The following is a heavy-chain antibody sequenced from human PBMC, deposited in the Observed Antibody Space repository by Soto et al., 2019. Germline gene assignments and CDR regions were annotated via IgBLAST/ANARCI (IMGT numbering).Heavy chain of an antibody. CDR2: IKSKTDGGTT. Sequence: GGSLRLSCAASGFTFSNAWMSWVSQAPGKGLEWVGRIKSKTDGGTTDYAAPVKGRFTIPRDDSKNTLYLQMNSLKTEATSVYYCTSENSGSYFDYWGQGTLVTVSS. J-gene: IGHJ4*02. CDR3: TSENSGSYFDY. V-gene: IGHV3-15*01. D-gene: IGHD1-26*01. CDR1: GFTFSNAW.